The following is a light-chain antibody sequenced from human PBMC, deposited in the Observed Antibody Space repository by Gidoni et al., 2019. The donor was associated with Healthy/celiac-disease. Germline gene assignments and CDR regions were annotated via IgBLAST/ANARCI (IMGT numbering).Light chain of an antibody. CDR3: QQYDNLPT. CDR2: DAS. CDR1: QDISNY. Sequence: IQMTQSPSSLSASVGDRVTITCQASQDISNYLNWYQQKPGKAPKLLLYDASNLETGVPSRFSGSGSGTDFTFTISSLQAEDIATYYCQQYDNLPTFGQGTRLEIK. V-gene: IGKV1-33*01. J-gene: IGKJ5*01.